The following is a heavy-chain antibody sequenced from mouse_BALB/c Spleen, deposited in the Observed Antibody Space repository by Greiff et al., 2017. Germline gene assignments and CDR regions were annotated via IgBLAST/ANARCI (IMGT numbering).Heavy chain of an antibody. D-gene: IGHD2-4*01. J-gene: IGHJ3*01. V-gene: IGHV5-6-5*01. CDR2: ISSGGST. CDR1: GFTFSSYA. CDR3: ARGRDYDGAWFAY. Sequence: EVNVVESGGGLVKPGGSLKLSCAASGFTFSSYAMSWVRQTPEKRLEWVAYISSGGSTYYPDSVKGRFTISRDNARNILYLQMSSLRSEDTAMYYCARGRDYDGAWFAYWGQGTLVTVSA.